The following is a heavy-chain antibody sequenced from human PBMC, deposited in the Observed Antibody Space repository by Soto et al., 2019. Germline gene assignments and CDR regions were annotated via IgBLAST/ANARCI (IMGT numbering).Heavy chain of an antibody. V-gene: IGHV1-18*01. CDR2: ISAYNGNT. D-gene: IGHD3-22*01. Sequence: GASVKVSCKASGYTFTSYGISWVRQAPGQGLEWMGWISAYNGNTNYAQKLQGRVTMTTDTSTSTAYMELRSLRSDDTAVYYCARDVTYYYYSSGSYFDYCGQGTLVTFSS. CDR1: GYTFTSYG. CDR3: ARDVTYYYYSSGSYFDY. J-gene: IGHJ4*02.